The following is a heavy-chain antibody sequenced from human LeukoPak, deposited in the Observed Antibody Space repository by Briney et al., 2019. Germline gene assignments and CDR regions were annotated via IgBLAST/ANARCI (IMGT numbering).Heavy chain of an antibody. Sequence: GGSLRLSCAGSGFTFSNYAMTWVRQAPGKGLEWVSSISGNSDRTYYADSVKGRFTISRDNSKNTVTLQMNSLRAEDTAVYSCAKGHGDYVPAEYLQHWGLRTLVTVSS. V-gene: IGHV3-23*01. CDR3: AKGHGDYVPAEYLQH. D-gene: IGHD4-17*01. CDR2: ISGNSDRT. J-gene: IGHJ1*01. CDR1: GFTFSNYA.